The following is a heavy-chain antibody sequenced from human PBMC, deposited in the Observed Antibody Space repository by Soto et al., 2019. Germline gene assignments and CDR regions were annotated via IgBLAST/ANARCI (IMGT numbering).Heavy chain of an antibody. CDR1: GGSISSYY. D-gene: IGHD3-3*01. CDR2: IYNSAST. CDR3: GRHDTLHGVYDF. J-gene: IGHJ4*02. V-gene: IGHV4-59*08. Sequence: SETLSLTCTVSGGSISSYYWSWIRQPPGKGLEWIGYIYNSASTNYNPSLKSRVTISVDTSKNQFSLNLSSVTAADTAVYYCGRHDTLHGVYDFWGQRSPVIVSS.